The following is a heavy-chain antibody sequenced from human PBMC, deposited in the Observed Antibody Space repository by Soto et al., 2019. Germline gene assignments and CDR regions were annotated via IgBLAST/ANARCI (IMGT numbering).Heavy chain of an antibody. CDR1: GFTFSGYW. CDR3: ATSLSGSGSVWFDP. CDR2: IKEDGSEK. Sequence: PGGSLRLSCSASGFTFSGYWMTWVRQAPGKGLEWVANIKEDGSEKYYVDSVKGRFTISRDNPKNSLYLQMNSLRADDTAVYYCATSLSGSGSVWFDPWGQGTLVTVSS. J-gene: IGHJ5*02. V-gene: IGHV3-7*03. D-gene: IGHD3-10*01.